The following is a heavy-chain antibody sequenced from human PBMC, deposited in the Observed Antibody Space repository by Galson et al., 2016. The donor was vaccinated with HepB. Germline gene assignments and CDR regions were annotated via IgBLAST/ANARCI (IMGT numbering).Heavy chain of an antibody. J-gene: IGHJ3*02. CDR3: AREHDIWTSYAFDI. CDR2: INVGNGNT. CDR1: GLTLTSYA. D-gene: IGHD3/OR15-3a*01. V-gene: IGHV1-3*01. Sequence: SVKVSCKASGLTLTSYAIKWVRQAPGQRLEWMGWINVGNGNTKYSEKFQGRVTITRDTSASTVYMELSSLRSEDTAVYYCAREHDIWTSYAFDIWGQETMITVSS.